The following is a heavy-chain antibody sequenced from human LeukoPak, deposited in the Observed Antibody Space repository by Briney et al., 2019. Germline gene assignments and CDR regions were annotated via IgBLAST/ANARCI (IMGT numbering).Heavy chain of an antibody. D-gene: IGHD2/OR15-2a*01. J-gene: IGHJ5*02. CDR2: INHTGSP. V-gene: IGHV4-34*01. Sequence: SETLSLTCAVYGASFSGYHWSWIRQPPGKGLEWIGDINHTGSPNYNPSLKSRVTISVDTSKNQFSLKLSSVTAADTAVYYCARGLYLDPWGQGTLVTVSS. CDR3: ARGLYLDP. CDR1: GASFSGYH.